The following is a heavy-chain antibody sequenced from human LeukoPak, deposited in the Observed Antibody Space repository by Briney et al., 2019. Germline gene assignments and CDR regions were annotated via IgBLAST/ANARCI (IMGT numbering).Heavy chain of an antibody. J-gene: IGHJ4*02. Sequence: GGSLRLSCAASGFTFSSYAMHWVRQAPGKGLEWVAVISYDGSNKYYADSVKGRFTISRDNSKNTLYLQMNSLRAEDTAVYYCAHNKHGGYDIRYYFDYWGQGTLVTVSS. CDR1: GFTFSSYA. CDR2: ISYDGSNK. V-gene: IGHV3-30-3*01. CDR3: AHNKHGGYDIRYYFDY. D-gene: IGHD5-12*01.